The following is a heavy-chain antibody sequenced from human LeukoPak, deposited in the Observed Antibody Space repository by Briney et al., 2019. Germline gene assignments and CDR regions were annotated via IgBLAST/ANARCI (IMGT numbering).Heavy chain of an antibody. V-gene: IGHV3-21*01. D-gene: IGHD1-26*01. Sequence: GGSLRLSCAASGFTFSSYSMNWVRQAPGKGLEWVSSISSSSSYIYYADSVKGRFTISRDNAKNSLYLQMNSLRAEDTGVYYCARDRDLRASSRANKYYYYYGMDVWGQGTTVTVSS. J-gene: IGHJ6*02. CDR2: ISSSSSYI. CDR1: GFTFSSYS. CDR3: ARDRDLRASSRANKYYYYYGMDV.